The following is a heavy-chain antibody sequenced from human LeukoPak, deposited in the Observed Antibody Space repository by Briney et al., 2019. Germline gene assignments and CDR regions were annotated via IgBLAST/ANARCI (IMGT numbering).Heavy chain of an antibody. CDR3: ANSMELFLEWILYLDY. CDR2: ISGSGGST. CDR1: GFTFSSYA. V-gene: IGHV3-23*01. D-gene: IGHD3-3*01. J-gene: IGHJ4*02. Sequence: GGSLRLSCAASGFTFSSYAMSWVRQAPGKGLEWVSAISGSGGSTYYADSVKGRFTISRDNSKNTLYLQMNSLRAEDTAVYYCANSMELFLEWILYLDYWGQGTLVTVSS.